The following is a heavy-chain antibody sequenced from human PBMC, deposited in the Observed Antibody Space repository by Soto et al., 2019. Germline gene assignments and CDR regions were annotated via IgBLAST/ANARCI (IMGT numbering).Heavy chain of an antibody. CDR1: GGSINSTSYY. CDR3: ARGQAAAGTLLVY. CDR2: LYYTGTT. V-gene: IGHV4-39*07. J-gene: IGHJ4*02. Sequence: SETLSLTCTVSGGSINSTSYYWGWIRQTPGKGLEWIASLYYTGTTYYNPSLKSRVTISVDTSKNQFSLKLSSVTAADTAVYYCARGQAAAGTLLVYWGQGTLVTVSS. D-gene: IGHD6-13*01.